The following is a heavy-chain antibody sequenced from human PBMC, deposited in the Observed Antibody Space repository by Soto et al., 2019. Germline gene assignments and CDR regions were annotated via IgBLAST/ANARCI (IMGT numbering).Heavy chain of an antibody. Sequence: GKSLKISCKGSGYSFTSYWIGWVRQMPGKGLEWMGIIYPGDSDTRYSPSFQGQVTISADKSISTAYLQWSSLKASDTAMYYCARTSGSEDAYYYYYYMDVWGKGTTVTVSS. D-gene: IGHD1-26*01. V-gene: IGHV5-51*01. CDR3: ARTSGSEDAYYYYYYMDV. J-gene: IGHJ6*03. CDR1: GYSFTSYW. CDR2: IYPGDSDT.